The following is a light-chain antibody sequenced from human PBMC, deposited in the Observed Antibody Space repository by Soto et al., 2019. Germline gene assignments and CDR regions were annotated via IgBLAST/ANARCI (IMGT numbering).Light chain of an antibody. J-gene: IGKJ1*01. CDR2: GAS. CDR3: QQYKNWPPWT. Sequence: EIVLTQSPATLSLSPGERATLSCRASQSVNIYLAWYQQKPGQAPRLLIFGASTRASGVPDRFSGGGSGTEFSLTISSLQSEDFAVYFCQQYKNWPPWTFGRGTKVDIK. CDR1: QSVNIY. V-gene: IGKV3-15*01.